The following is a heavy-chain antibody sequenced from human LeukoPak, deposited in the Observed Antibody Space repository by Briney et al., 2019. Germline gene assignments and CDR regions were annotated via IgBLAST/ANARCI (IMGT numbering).Heavy chain of an antibody. D-gene: IGHD4-11*01. CDR2: INPNSGGT. CDR3: ARITTRTGKWLGDY. J-gene: IGHJ4*02. Sequence: ASVKVSCKASGYTFTGYYMHWVRQAPGQGLEWMGRINPNSGGTNYAQKFQGRVTMTRDTSISTAYMELSRLRSDDTAVYYCARITTRTGKWLGDYWGQGTLVTVSS. V-gene: IGHV1-2*06. CDR1: GYTFTGYY.